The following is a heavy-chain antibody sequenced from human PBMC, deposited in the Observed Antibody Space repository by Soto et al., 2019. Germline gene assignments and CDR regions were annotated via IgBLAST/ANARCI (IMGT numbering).Heavy chain of an antibody. CDR1: GGSINSYY. Sequence: SENLSLTCTVSGGSINSYYWSWIRQPPGKGLEWIGYIFYSGTTNYNPSLKSRVTISVDTSKNQFSLKLSSVTATDTAVYYCARHGRPHDFDYWGQGTLVTVSS. CDR3: ARHGRPHDFDY. J-gene: IGHJ4*02. V-gene: IGHV4-59*08. CDR2: IFYSGTT.